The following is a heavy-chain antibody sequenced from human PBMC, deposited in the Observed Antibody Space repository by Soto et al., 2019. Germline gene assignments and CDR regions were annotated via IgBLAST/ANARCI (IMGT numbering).Heavy chain of an antibody. J-gene: IGHJ4*02. CDR2: IIPIFGTA. Sequence: SVKVSCKASGGTFSSYAISWLRQAPGQGLEWMGGIIPIFGTANYAQKFQGRVTITADESTSTAYMELSSLRSEDTAVYYCERNDFWSGYIWGQGILVTVSS. CDR3: ERNDFWSGYI. V-gene: IGHV1-69*13. CDR1: GGTFSSYA. D-gene: IGHD3-3*01.